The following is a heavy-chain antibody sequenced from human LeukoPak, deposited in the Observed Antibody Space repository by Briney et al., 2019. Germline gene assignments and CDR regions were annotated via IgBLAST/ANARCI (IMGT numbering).Heavy chain of an antibody. CDR2: IYYSGST. V-gene: IGHV4-39*01. CDR1: GGSISSSSYY. D-gene: IGHD6-13*01. J-gene: IGHJ4*02. CDR3: TRHAQHPHFGY. Sequence: SETLSLTCTVSGGSISSSSYYLGGIRQPPGKGLEWIGSIYYSGSTYYSPSLRSRVTISADTSKNQFSLRLNSVTAADTAVYYSTRHAQHPHFGYWGQGTLVTVSS.